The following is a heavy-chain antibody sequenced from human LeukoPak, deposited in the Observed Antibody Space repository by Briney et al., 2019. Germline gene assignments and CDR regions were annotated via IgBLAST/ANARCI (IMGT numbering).Heavy chain of an antibody. CDR2: INIDGTIT. D-gene: IGHD1-26*01. Sequence: GGSLRLSCAASGFTFTRYWMHWVRQVPGKGLVWVSRINIDGTITNYADSVKGRFTVSRANAKNTLFLHLSSLRVEDTAVYYCARDSYELGATFDYWGQGTLVTVSS. CDR1: GFTFTRYW. V-gene: IGHV3-74*01. CDR3: ARDSYELGATFDY. J-gene: IGHJ4*02.